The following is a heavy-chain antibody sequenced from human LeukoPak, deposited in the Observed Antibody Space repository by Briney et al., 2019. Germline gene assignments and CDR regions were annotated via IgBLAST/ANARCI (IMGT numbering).Heavy chain of an antibody. J-gene: IGHJ3*01. CDR2: INQDEIQK. CDR1: GFTFSIYW. Sequence: GGSLRLSCAASGFTFSIYWMSWVRQAPGKGLELVANINQDEIQKYYVDSVKGRFTISRDNAKNSFFLQMISLRAEDTSVYYCVAGDWGARDSFDLWGRGTMVTVSS. V-gene: IGHV3-7*01. CDR3: VAGDWGARDSFDL. D-gene: IGHD2-21*02.